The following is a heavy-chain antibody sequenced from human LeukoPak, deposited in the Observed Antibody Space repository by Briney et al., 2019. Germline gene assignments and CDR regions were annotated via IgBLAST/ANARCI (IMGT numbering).Heavy chain of an antibody. CDR3: ARSITMIVDWFDP. CDR2: ITSGSDYI. CDR1: GFTITSYN. J-gene: IGHJ5*02. Sequence: GGSLRLSCVASGFTITSYNMNWVRQAPGKGLEWVSSITSGSDYIYYADSVKGRFTISRDNAKNSLYLQMNSLRAEDTAVYFCARSITMIVDWFDPWGQGTLVTVSS. V-gene: IGHV3-21*01. D-gene: IGHD3-22*01.